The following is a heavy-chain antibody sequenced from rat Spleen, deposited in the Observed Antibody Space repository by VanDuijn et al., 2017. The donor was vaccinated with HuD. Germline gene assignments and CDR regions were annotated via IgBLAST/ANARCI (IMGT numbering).Heavy chain of an antibody. J-gene: IGHJ2*01. V-gene: IGHV5-20*01. CDR1: GLSFSNYD. CDR3: TEGYIFDY. CDR2: ISYDGTAT. D-gene: IGHD1-11*01. Sequence: EVQLVESGGGLVQPGRSMKLSCAASGLSFSNYDMAWVRQAPTKGLEWVASISYDGTATYYRDSVKGRFTLSRDNAKSTLYLQMGSLRSEDTATYYCTEGYIFDYWGQGVMVTVSS.